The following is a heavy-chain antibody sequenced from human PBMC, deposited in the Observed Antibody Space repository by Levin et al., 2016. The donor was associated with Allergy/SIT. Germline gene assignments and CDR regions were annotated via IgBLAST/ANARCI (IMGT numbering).Heavy chain of an antibody. CDR3: ARASDFWSGHDH. CDR2: IDPSDSYT. J-gene: IGHJ4*02. D-gene: IGHD3-3*01. Sequence: VRQMPGKGLEWMGRIDPSDSYTNYSPSFQGHVTISTDKSINTVYLQWTSLKASDTAMYYCARASDFWSGHDHWGQGTPVTVSS. V-gene: IGHV5-10-1*01.